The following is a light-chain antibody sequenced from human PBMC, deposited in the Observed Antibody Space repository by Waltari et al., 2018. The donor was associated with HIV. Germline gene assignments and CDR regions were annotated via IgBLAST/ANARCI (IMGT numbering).Light chain of an antibody. CDR2: VVS. V-gene: IGLV2-8*01. CDR1: SDDVGRYDY. J-gene: IGLJ1*01. CDR3: SRYAGGSDFV. Sequence: QSALTQPPSASGSAGQSVPISCTGGSDDVGRYDYVSWYQQHPGTAPKVFIYVVSERPSGGPGRFSGFRSGNTASLTVSGLQAEEEADYCSSRYAGGSDFVFGTGTKVTVV.